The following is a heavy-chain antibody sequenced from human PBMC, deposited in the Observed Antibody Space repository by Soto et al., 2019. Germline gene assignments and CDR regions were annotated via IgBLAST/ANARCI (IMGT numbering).Heavy chain of an antibody. CDR2: ISGYNGDT. J-gene: IGHJ4*02. CDR1: GYTFTSYG. V-gene: IGHV1-18*04. Sequence: ASVKVSCKASGYTFTSYGISWVRQAPGQGLEWMGWISGYNGDTNYAQKLQGRVTMTTDTSTSTAYMELRSLRSDDTAVYYCARAPQTVAGAGIWYWGQGTLVTVSS. CDR3: ARAPQTVAGAGIWY. D-gene: IGHD6-13*01.